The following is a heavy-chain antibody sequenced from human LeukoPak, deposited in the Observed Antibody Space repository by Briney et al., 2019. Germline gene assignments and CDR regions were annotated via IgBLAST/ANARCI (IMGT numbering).Heavy chain of an antibody. J-gene: IGHJ4*02. CDR2: LTIRGENT. CDR3: AKVAHYGDYGFDY. V-gene: IGHV3-23*01. D-gene: IGHD4-17*01. Sequence: GGSLRLSCAASGFTFSNYAMSWVRQAPGKGLEWVSGLTIRGENTYYADSVKGRFTISRDNSKNTLYLQMNSLRAEDTAVYYCAKVAHYGDYGFDYWGQGTLVTVSS. CDR1: GFTFSNYA.